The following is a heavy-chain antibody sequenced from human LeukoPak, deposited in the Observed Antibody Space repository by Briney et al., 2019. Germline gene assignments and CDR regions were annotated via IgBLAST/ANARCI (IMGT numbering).Heavy chain of an antibody. CDR1: GFTFSSYG. CDR2: ISGSGGST. CDR3: AKGKYYGDYSFDY. D-gene: IGHD4-17*01. V-gene: IGHV3-23*01. J-gene: IGHJ4*02. Sequence: GGTLRLSCAASGFTFSSYGMSWVRQAPGKGLEWVSAISGSGGSTYYADSVKGRFTISRDNSKNTLYLQMNSLRAEDTAVYYCAKGKYYGDYSFDYWGQGTLVTVSS.